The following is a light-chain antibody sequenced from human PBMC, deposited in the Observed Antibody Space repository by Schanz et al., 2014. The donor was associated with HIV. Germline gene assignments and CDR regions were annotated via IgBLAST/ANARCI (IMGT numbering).Light chain of an antibody. CDR1: SGDVGSYNY. V-gene: IGLV2-14*03. CDR3: SLHMRRTTLDV. CDR2: DVS. J-gene: IGLJ1*01. Sequence: QSALTQPASVSGSPGQSISISCTGTSGDVGSYNYVSWYQQHPGKAPKLMIYDVSNRPSGVSSRFSGSKSGNTASLTISGLQPEDEADYYCSLHMRRTTLDVFGTGTKLTVL.